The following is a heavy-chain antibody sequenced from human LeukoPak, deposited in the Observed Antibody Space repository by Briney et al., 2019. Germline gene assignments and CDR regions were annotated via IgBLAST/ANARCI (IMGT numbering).Heavy chain of an antibody. D-gene: IGHD5-12*01. CDR2: ISGSGGST. V-gene: IGHV3-23*01. CDR1: GITFSSYA. J-gene: IGHJ4*02. Sequence: PGGSLRLSCAASGITFSSYAMNWVRQAPGKGLEWVSTISGSGGSTYYADSVKGRFTNSRDNSKNTLYLQMSSLRAEDTAVYYCATPPDIVATITVDYWGQGTLVTVSS. CDR3: ATPPDIVATITVDY.